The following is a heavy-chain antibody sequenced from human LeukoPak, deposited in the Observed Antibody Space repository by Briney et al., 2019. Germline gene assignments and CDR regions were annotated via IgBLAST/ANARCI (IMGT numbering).Heavy chain of an antibody. CDR2: INPNSGGT. Sequence: ASVKVPCTASGYTFTGYYMHWVRQAPGQGLEWMGWINPNSGGTNYAQKVQGRFTMTRDTSISTAYMELSRLRADDTAVYYCARDRCSGGGCGFTRLSQNWFDPWGQGTLVTVSS. J-gene: IGHJ5*02. D-gene: IGHD2-15*01. CDR1: GYTFTGYY. CDR3: ARDRCSGGGCGFTRLSQNWFDP. V-gene: IGHV1-2*02.